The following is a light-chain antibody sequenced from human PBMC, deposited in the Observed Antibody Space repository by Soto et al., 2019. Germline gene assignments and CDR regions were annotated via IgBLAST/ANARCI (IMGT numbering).Light chain of an antibody. CDR3: QQRTNWLT. J-gene: IGKJ3*01. Sequence: EIVLTQSPATLSLSPGERVTLSCRASQNVSTYLAWYQQKPGQAPRLLIYDASDRATGIPARFSGSGSGTDSTLTSSSQEPEDFAVYYCQQRTNWLTFGPGTNVDIK. CDR2: DAS. CDR1: QNVSTY. V-gene: IGKV3-11*01.